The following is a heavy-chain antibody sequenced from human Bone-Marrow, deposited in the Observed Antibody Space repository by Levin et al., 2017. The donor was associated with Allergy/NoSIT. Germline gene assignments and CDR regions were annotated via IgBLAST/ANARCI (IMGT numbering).Heavy chain of an antibody. V-gene: IGHV1-46*01. CDR2: INPSGGTA. CDR1: GYTFTSFY. J-gene: IGHJ4*02. CDR3: ARGPQYDFWSGSRPDLYYFEY. Sequence: ASVKVSCKATGYTFTSFYVHWVRQAPGQGLEWMGIINPSGGTARLPQRFQGRVTLTRDTSTTTLYMELRSLRSEDTAVYYGARGPQYDFWSGSRPDLYYFEYWGQGTLVTVSS. D-gene: IGHD3/OR15-3a*01.